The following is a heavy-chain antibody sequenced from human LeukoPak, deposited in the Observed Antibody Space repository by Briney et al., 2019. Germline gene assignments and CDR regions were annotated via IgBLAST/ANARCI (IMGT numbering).Heavy chain of an antibody. V-gene: IGHV3-23*01. CDR1: GFTFSSYA. CDR2: ISGSGGST. D-gene: IGHD6-13*01. J-gene: IGHJ4*02. CDR3: AKVAQPTDSSSWYHPYYFDY. Sequence: GGSLRLSCAASGFTFSSYAMSWVRQAPGKGLEWVSAISGSGGSTYYADSVKGRFTISRDNSKNTLYLQMNSLRAEDTAVCYCAKVAQPTDSSSWYHPYYFDYWGQGTLVTVSS.